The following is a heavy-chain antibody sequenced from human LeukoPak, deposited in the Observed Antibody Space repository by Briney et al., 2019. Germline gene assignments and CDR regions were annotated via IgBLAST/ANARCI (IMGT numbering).Heavy chain of an antibody. Sequence: TGGSLRLSCAASGFTFSSYWMHWVRQAPVRGLVWVSRINSDGSSTSYADSVNGRFTISRDNAKNTLYLQMNSLRAEDTAVYYCARGLGYYDFWSGYHYYYYYGMDVWGQGTTVTVSS. CDR3: ARGLGYYDFWSGYHYYYYYGMDV. V-gene: IGHV3-74*01. D-gene: IGHD3-3*01. J-gene: IGHJ6*02. CDR2: INSDGSST. CDR1: GFTFSSYW.